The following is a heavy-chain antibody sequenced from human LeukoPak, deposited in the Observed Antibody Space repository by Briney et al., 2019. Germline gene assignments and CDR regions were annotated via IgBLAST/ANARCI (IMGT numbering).Heavy chain of an antibody. V-gene: IGHV4-30-4*01. D-gene: IGHD3-10*02. Sequence: NPSETLSLTCTVSGDSINSGNSHWTWIRQPPGKGLEWLGSVYDSWNNYYNPSLESRITMSVDTSKNQYSLELSSVIAADTAAYYCASYFVGNGGRGYWGQGALVTVSS. CDR2: VYDSWNN. CDR1: GDSINSGNSH. J-gene: IGHJ4*02. CDR3: ASYFVGNGGRGY.